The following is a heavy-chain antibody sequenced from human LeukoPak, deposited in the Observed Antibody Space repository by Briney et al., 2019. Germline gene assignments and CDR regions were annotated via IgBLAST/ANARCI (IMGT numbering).Heavy chain of an antibody. Sequence: SETLSLTCTVSGGSISSSPYYWGWIRQPPGKGLEWIGSIYYSGTTHYNPSLKGRVTISVDTSKNQFSLKVSSVTAADTAVYYCARHEWQQLVKFDYWGQGALVTVSS. CDR3: ARHEWQQLVKFDY. CDR1: GGSISSSPYY. CDR2: IYYSGTT. D-gene: IGHD6-13*01. J-gene: IGHJ4*02. V-gene: IGHV4-39*01.